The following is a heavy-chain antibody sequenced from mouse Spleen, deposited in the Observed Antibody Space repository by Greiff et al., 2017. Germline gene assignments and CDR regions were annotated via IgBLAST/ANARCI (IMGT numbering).Heavy chain of an antibody. CDR1: GFTFTDYY. CDR2: IRNKANGYTT. Sequence: EVKLVESGGGLVQPGGSLRLSCATSGFTFTDYYMSWVRQPPGKALEWLGFIRNKANGYTTEYSASVKGRFTISRDNSQSILYLQMNTLRAEDSATYYCATYYGNYGYFDYWGQGTTLTVSS. CDR3: ATYYGNYGYFDY. J-gene: IGHJ2*01. V-gene: IGHV7-3*02. D-gene: IGHD2-1*01.